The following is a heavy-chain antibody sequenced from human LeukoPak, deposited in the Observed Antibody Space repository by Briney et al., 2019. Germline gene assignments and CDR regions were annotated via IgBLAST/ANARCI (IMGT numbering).Heavy chain of an antibody. CDR2: INWNGGST. D-gene: IGHD6-13*01. Sequence: GGSLRLSCAASGFTFDDYGMSWVRQAPGKGLEWVSGINWNGGSTGYADSVKGRFTISRDNAKNSLYLQMNSLRAEDTALYYCARAAPGYSSSWYLDYWGQGTLVTVSS. J-gene: IGHJ4*02. CDR1: GFTFDDYG. CDR3: ARAAPGYSSSWYLDY. V-gene: IGHV3-20*04.